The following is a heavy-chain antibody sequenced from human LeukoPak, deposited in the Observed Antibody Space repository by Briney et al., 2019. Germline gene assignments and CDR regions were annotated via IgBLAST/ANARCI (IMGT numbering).Heavy chain of an antibody. D-gene: IGHD3-10*01. Sequence: GASVKVSCKASGYTFTSYDINWVRQATGQGLEWMGWMNPNSGNTGYAQKFQGRVTMTRNTSISTAYMELSSLRSEDTAVYYCARSGRLLLWFGELLSGAPYFDYRGQGTLVTVSS. J-gene: IGHJ4*02. V-gene: IGHV1-8*01. CDR2: MNPNSGNT. CDR1: GYTFTSYD. CDR3: ARSGRLLLWFGELLSGAPYFDY.